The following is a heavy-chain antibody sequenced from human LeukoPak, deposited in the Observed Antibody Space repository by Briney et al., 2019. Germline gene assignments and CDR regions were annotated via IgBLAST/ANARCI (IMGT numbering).Heavy chain of an antibody. D-gene: IGHD3-10*01. CDR1: GFTFSNYA. V-gene: IGHV3-23*01. J-gene: IGHJ4*02. CDR2: ISGSGSST. CDR3: AKDLYGSGNHRFDY. Sequence: PGGSLRLSCAASGFTFSNYAMSWVRQAPGKGLEWVSGISGSGSSTNYADSVKGRFTISIDNSKNTLYLQMSSLRAEDTALYYCAKDLYGSGNHRFDYWGQGTLVTVSS.